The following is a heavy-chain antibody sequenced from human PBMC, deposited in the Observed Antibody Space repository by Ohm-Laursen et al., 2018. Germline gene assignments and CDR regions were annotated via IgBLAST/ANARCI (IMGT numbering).Heavy chain of an antibody. CDR1: GFTFDDYA. V-gene: IGHV3-9*01. CDR2: ITWNGGRI. D-gene: IGHD3-10*01. CDR3: AKGLYGPGSYYFDY. J-gene: IGHJ4*02. Sequence: SLRLSCAAPGFTFDDYAMHWVRQAPGKGLERVSGITWNGGRIDYADSVKGRFTISRDNAKNSLYLQMNTLRAEDTALYYCAKGLYGPGSYYFDYWGQGTLVTVSS.